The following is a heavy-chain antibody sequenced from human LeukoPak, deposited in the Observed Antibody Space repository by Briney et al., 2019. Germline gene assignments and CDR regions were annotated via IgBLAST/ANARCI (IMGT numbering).Heavy chain of an antibody. V-gene: IGHV1-2*02. CDR1: GYTFTGYY. J-gene: IGHJ4*02. D-gene: IGHD6-6*01. CDR3: ARDYIAARLGWNGVYDY. CDR2: INPNSGGT. Sequence: ASVKVSCKASGYTFTGYYMHWVRQAPGQGLEWMGWINPNSGGTNYAQKFQGRVTITRDTSASTAYMELSSLRSEDTAVYYCARDYIAARLGWNGVYDYWGQGTLVTVSS.